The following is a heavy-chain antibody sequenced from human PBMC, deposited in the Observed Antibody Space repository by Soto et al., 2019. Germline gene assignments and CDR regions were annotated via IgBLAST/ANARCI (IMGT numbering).Heavy chain of an antibody. D-gene: IGHD3-16*01. CDR1: LSSILSYY. CDR3: ARRYGWAFDI. J-gene: IGHJ3*02. V-gene: IGHV4-59*08. Sequence: SATLPLTCAFTLSSILSYYSSWIRQPPGKGLEWIGYIYYSGSTNYNPSLKSRVTISVDTSKNQFSLKLSSVTAADTAVYYCARRYGWAFDIWGQGTMVT. CDR2: IYYSGST.